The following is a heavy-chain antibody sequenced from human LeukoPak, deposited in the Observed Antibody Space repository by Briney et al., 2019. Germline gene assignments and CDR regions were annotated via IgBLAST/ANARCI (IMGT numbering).Heavy chain of an antibody. J-gene: IGHJ5*02. D-gene: IGHD6-19*01. Sequence: ASVKVSCKASGYTFTSYYMHWVRQAPGQGLEWMGIINPSGGSTSYAQKFQGRVTMTRDTSTSTVYMELSSLRSEDTAVYYCARSSSGWYEDHWFDPWGQGTLVTVSS. CDR2: INPSGGST. CDR1: GYTFTSYY. V-gene: IGHV1-46*01. CDR3: ARSSSGWYEDHWFDP.